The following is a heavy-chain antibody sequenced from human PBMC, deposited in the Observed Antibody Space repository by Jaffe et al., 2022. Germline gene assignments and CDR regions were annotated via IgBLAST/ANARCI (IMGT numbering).Heavy chain of an antibody. CDR2: IYYSGST. V-gene: IGHV4-39*01. CDR3: ASSTLWFREGWSDYYYMDV. D-gene: IGHD3-10*01. Sequence: QLQLQESGPGLVKPSETLSLTCTVSGGSISSSSYYWGWIRQPPGKGLEWIGSIYYSGSTYYNPSLKSRVTISVDTSKNQFSLKLSSVTAADTAVYYCASSTLWFREGWSDYYYMDVWGKGTTVTVSS. CDR1: GGSISSSSYY. J-gene: IGHJ6*03.